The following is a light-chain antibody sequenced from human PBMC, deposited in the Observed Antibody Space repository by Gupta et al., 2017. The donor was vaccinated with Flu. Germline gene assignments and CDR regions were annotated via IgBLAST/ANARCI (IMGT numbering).Light chain of an antibody. CDR1: QSVSSY. J-gene: IGKJ5*01. Sequence: EIVLTQSPATLSLSPGERATLSCRASQSVSSYLAWYQQKPGQAPRLLIYDASNRDTGIAARFGGSGCGKNFPLTISSREQEDFAVYYYQHHSNWPPFAFGQGTQVEIK. V-gene: IGKV3-11*01. CDR2: DAS. CDR3: QHHSNWPPFA.